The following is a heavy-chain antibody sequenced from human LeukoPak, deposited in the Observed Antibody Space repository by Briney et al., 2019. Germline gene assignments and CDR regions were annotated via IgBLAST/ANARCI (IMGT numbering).Heavy chain of an antibody. J-gene: IGHJ4*02. CDR1: GGPISSSSYY. Sequence: SETLSLTCTVSGGPISSSSYYWGWIRQPPGKGLEWIASIYFDGSTYYNPSLKSRVTISVDTSKNQFSLKLSSVTAADTAVYYCARQGSGSYRSYFDYWGQGTLVTVSS. V-gene: IGHV4-39*01. D-gene: IGHD1-26*01. CDR2: IYFDGST. CDR3: ARQGSGSYRSYFDY.